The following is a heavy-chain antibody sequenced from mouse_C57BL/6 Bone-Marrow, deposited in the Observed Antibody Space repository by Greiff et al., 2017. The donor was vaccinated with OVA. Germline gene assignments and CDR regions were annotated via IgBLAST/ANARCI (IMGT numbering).Heavy chain of an antibody. Sequence: VMLVESGAELARPGASVKLSCKASGYTFTSYGISWVKQRTGQGLEWIGEIYPRSGNTYYNEKFKGKATLTADKSSSTAYMELRSLTSEDSAVYFCAKGHDGYRFAYWGQGTLVTVSA. CDR1: GYTFTSYG. J-gene: IGHJ3*01. CDR3: AKGHDGYRFAY. V-gene: IGHV1-81*01. D-gene: IGHD2-3*01. CDR2: IYPRSGNT.